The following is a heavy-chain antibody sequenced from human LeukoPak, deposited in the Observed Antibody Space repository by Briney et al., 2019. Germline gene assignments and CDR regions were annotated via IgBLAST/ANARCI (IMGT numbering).Heavy chain of an antibody. Sequence: PSQTLSLTCAVSGGSISSGGYYWSWIRQPPGTGLEWIGYIYYSGSTNYNPSLKSRVTISVDTSKNQFSLKLSSVTAADTAVYYCARAGLAVAGLADYWGQGTLVTVSS. CDR2: IYYSGST. V-gene: IGHV4-61*08. CDR1: GGSISSGGYY. J-gene: IGHJ4*02. D-gene: IGHD6-19*01. CDR3: ARAGLAVAGLADY.